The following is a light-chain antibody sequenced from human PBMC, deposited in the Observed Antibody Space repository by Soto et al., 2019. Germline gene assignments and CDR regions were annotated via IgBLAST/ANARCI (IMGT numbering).Light chain of an antibody. J-gene: IGLJ2*01. CDR3: SSYAYSNNVFQSMV. CDR2: EVN. V-gene: IGLV2-8*01. CDR1: SSDVGAYNY. Sequence: QSALTQPPSASGSPGQSITISCTGTSSDVGAYNYVSWYQPYPGKAPKLMIYEVNKRPSGVPDRFSGSKSGNTASLTVSGLQAEDEADYYCSSYAYSNNVFQSMVFGGGTKLTVL.